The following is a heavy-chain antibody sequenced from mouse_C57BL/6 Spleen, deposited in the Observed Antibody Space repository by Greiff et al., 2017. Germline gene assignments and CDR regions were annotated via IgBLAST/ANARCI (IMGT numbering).Heavy chain of an antibody. CDR1: GYTFTSYW. CDR3: ARQAIYYGSSLHFDY. J-gene: IGHJ2*01. V-gene: IGHV1-55*01. D-gene: IGHD1-1*01. Sequence: VQLQQPGAELVQPGASVTMSCKASGYTFTSYWITWVKQRPGQGLEWIGDIYPGSGSTNYHEKFKSKATLTVDTASSTAYMQLSSLTSEDSAVYYCARQAIYYGSSLHFDYWGQGTTLTVSS. CDR2: IYPGSGST.